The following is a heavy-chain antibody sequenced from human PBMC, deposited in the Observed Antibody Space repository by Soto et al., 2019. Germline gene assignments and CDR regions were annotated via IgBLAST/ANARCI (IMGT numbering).Heavy chain of an antibody. CDR3: TREPDYDILTGFQY. Sequence: QVQLVQSGAEMKKPGSSLKVSCKASGGTFSSYAISWVRQAPGQGLEWMGGIIPVFRTTNYAPKFQGRVTITAEESTSTAYMQLSSLRSEDTAVYYCTREPDYDILTGFQYWGQGTMVTVSS. V-gene: IGHV1-69*12. CDR2: IIPVFRTT. CDR1: GGTFSSYA. J-gene: IGHJ3*01. D-gene: IGHD3-9*01.